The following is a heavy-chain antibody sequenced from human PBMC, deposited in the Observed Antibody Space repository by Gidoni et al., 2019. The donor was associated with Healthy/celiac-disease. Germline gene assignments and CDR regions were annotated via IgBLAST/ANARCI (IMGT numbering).Heavy chain of an antibody. CDR1: GFTFSSYE. J-gene: IGHJ5*02. CDR3: ARVVGLIAVAGNSGWFDP. V-gene: IGHV3-48*03. D-gene: IGHD6-19*01. Sequence: EVQLVESGGGLVQPGGAMRLSCAASGFTFSSYERNWVRQAPGSGLVWVSYISSSGSTIYYADSVKGRFTISRDNAKNSLYLQMNSLRAEDTAVYYCARVVGLIAVAGNSGWFDPWGQGTLVTVSS. CDR2: ISSSGSTI.